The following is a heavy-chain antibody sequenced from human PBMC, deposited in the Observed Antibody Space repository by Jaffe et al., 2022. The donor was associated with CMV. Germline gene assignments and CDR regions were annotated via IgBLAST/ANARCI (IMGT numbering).Heavy chain of an antibody. CDR2: IYYSGST. Sequence: QLQLQESGPGLVKPSETLSLTCTVSGGSISSSSYYWGWIRQPPGKGLEWIGSIYYSGSTYYNPSLKSRVTISVDTSKNQFSLKLSSVTAADTAVYYCARQGSVERFGLFFDYWGQGTLVTVSS. CDR3: ARQGSVERFGLFFDY. J-gene: IGHJ4*02. D-gene: IGHD1-1*01. V-gene: IGHV4-39*01. CDR1: GGSISSSSYY.